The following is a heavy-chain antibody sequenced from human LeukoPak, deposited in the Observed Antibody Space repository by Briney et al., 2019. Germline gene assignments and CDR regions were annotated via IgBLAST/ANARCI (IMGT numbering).Heavy chain of an antibody. D-gene: IGHD3-16*01. J-gene: IGHJ4*02. CDR1: GFTFSSNW. CDR2: INEDGSTT. V-gene: IGHV3-74*01. Sequence: GGSLRLSCAASGFTFSSNWMHWVRQAPGRGLVWVSRINEDGSTTNYADSVKGRSTIFRDNAKNTLYLQMNSLRAENTAVYYCVRDLGGRSGHWGQGTLVTVSS. CDR3: VRDLGGRSGH.